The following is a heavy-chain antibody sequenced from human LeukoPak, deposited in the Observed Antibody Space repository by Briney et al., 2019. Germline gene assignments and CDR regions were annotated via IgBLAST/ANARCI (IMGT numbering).Heavy chain of an antibody. Sequence: GGSLGLSCAASGFPFSNYWMSWVRRAPGKGLEWVASIKEDGSQKYYVDSVKGRFTISRDNTKNSLYLQMNFLRAEDTAVYYCARGLPRIGAFFDYWGQGAPVTVSS. CDR2: IKEDGSQK. J-gene: IGHJ4*02. CDR3: ARGLPRIGAFFDY. V-gene: IGHV3-7*05. CDR1: GFPFSNYW.